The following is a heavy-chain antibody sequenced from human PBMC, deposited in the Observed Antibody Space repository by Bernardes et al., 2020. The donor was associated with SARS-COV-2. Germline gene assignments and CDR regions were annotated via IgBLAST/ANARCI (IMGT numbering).Heavy chain of an antibody. D-gene: IGHD3-3*01. J-gene: IGHJ5*02. CDR2: INPNSGGP. CDR3: ARGNWVEYYDLTGNLDL. V-gene: IGHV1-2*02. CDR1: EYTFTDYY. Sequence: ASVKVSCKASEYTFTDYYIHWVRQAPGHGLEWMGRINPNSGGPKYAQKFQGRVTMTRDTSINTAYMEVTRLTSDDTAVYYCARGNWVEYYDLTGNLDLWGQGTLVTVSS.